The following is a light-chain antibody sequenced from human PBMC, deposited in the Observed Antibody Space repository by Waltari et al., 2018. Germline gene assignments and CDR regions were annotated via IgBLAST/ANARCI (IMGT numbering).Light chain of an antibody. CDR1: SNNVGNQG. V-gene: IGLV10-54*04. Sequence: QAGLTQPPSVSKALRQTATLTCTGNSNNVGNQGAAWLQQHQGHPPKLLSYRNNNRPSGLADGCSASRSGSTAALTITGRQPEDEADYYCSAWDSNLSAWVFGGGTKLTVL. J-gene: IGLJ3*02. CDR2: RNN. CDR3: SAWDSNLSAWV.